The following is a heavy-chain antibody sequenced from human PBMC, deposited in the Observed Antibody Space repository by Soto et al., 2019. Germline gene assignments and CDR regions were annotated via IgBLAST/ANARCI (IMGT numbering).Heavy chain of an antibody. CDR1: GFTFSSYA. V-gene: IGHV3-23*01. CDR3: AKNFERMIAAAGIGSAFDI. CDR2: ISGSGGST. D-gene: IGHD6-13*01. J-gene: IGHJ3*02. Sequence: GGSMRLSCAASGFTFSSYAMSWVRQAPGKGLEWVSAISGSGGSTYYADSVKGRFTISRDNSKNTLYLQMNSLRAEDTAVYYCAKNFERMIAAAGIGSAFDIWGQGTMVTVSS.